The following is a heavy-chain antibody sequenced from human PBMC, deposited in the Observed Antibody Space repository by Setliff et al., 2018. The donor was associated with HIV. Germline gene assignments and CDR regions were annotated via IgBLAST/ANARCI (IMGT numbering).Heavy chain of an antibody. D-gene: IGHD3-22*01. J-gene: IGHJ4*02. Sequence: ASVKVSCKASGYTFTSYSMHWVRQAPGQGLEWMGVINPSGGSTAYAENFQGRVTMTRDTSTSTVYMEMRGLRSDDTAVYYCGRNRGNGWYYYDSWGQGTLVTVSS. CDR3: GRNRGNGWYYYDS. CDR1: GYTFTSYS. V-gene: IGHV1-46*01. CDR2: INPSGGST.